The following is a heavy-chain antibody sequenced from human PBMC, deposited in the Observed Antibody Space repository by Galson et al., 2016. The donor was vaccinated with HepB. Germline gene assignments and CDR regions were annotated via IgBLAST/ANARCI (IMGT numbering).Heavy chain of an antibody. D-gene: IGHD6-19*01. CDR1: GFSFRSHA. V-gene: IGHV3-21*01. CDR3: ARMRYSSGWLDGFDI. J-gene: IGHJ3*02. Sequence: SLRLSCAVSGFSFRSHAMNWARQAPGKGLEWVSSISSGSSYTYYADSVKGRFTISRDNARNSLYLQMNGLRVEDTAVYYCARMRYSSGWLDGFDIWGQGTMVTVSS. CDR2: ISSGSSYT.